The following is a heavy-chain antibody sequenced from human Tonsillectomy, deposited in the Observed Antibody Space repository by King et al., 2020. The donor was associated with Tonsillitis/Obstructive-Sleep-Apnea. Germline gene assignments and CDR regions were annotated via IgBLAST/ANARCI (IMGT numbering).Heavy chain of an antibody. V-gene: IGHV4-61*01. Sequence: VQLQESGPGLVKPSENLSLTCSVSGGSVSSSRYYWSWIRQPPGKGLGWSGYIYYSGSANYNPSLKSRVTISVDTSKNQFSLKLSSVTAADTAVYYCARDMVSASHDAFDIWGQGTMVTVSS. CDR2: IYYSGSA. CDR1: GGSVSSSRYY. J-gene: IGHJ3*02. CDR3: ARDMVSASHDAFDI. D-gene: IGHD2-15*01.